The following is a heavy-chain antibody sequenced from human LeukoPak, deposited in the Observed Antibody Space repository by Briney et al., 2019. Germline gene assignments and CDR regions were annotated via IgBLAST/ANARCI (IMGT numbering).Heavy chain of an antibody. V-gene: IGHV4-4*07. CDR2: ISSSGST. D-gene: IGHD4-17*01. CDR3: ARSRDYGPHYFDY. CDR1: GGSISSYY. J-gene: IGHJ4*02. Sequence: SETLSLTCTVSGGSISSYYWSWIRQPARKGLEWIGRISSSGSTNYNPSLKSRVTMSVDTSKNKFSLKLSSVTAADTAVYYCARSRDYGPHYFDYWGQGTLVTVSS.